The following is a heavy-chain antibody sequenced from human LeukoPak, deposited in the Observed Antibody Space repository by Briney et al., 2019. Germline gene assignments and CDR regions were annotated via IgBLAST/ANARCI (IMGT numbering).Heavy chain of an antibody. D-gene: IGHD5-18*01. V-gene: IGHV5-51*01. J-gene: IGHJ4*02. CDR1: ENSFTNCW. Sequence: GESLKISCKGSENSFTNCWIAWVRQMPGKGLEWMGIIYPGDSDTRYSPTFQGQVTISADRSSTTAYLQWSGLKAPDTAMYYCARSVDSTTSTLPYWGQGTLVTVSS. CDR3: ARSVDSTTSTLPY. CDR2: IYPGDSDT.